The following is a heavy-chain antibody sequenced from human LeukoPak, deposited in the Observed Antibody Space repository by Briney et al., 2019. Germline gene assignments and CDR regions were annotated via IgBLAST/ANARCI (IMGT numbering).Heavy chain of an antibody. CDR1: GYTFTSYY. Sequence: ASVKVSCKASGYTFTSYYMHWVRQAPGQGLEWMGIINPSGGSTSYAQKFQGRVTITTDESTSTAYMELSSLRSEDTAVYYCARGSGDLYGDYAFDIWGQGTMVTVSS. CDR2: INPSGGST. J-gene: IGHJ3*02. D-gene: IGHD4-17*01. CDR3: ARGSGDLYGDYAFDI. V-gene: IGHV1-46*01.